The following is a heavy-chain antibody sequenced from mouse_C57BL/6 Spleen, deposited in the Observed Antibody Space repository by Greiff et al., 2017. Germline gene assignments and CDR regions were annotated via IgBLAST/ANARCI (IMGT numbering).Heavy chain of an antibody. D-gene: IGHD1-1*02. J-gene: IGHJ4*01. CDR3: ARSGGKGDAMDY. CDR2: INPCSGYT. V-gene: IGHV1-4*01. Sequence: VQLQQSGAELARPGASVKMSCKASGYTFTSYTMHWVKQRPGQGLEWIGYINPCSGYTKYNQKFKDKATLTADKSSSTAYMQLSSLTSEDSAVCYCARSGGKGDAMDYWGQGTSVTVSS. CDR1: GYTFTSYT.